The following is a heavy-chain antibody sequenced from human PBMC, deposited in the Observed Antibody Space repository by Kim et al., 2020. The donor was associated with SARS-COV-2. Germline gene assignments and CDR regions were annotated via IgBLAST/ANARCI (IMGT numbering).Heavy chain of an antibody. V-gene: IGHV4-34*01. D-gene: IGHD6-13*01. J-gene: IGHJ1*01. CDR1: GGSFSGYY. CDR3: AIAAAGSGYFQH. Sequence: SETLSLTCAVYGGSFSGYYWSWIRQPPGKGLEWIGEINHSGSTNYNPSLKSRVTISVDTSKNQFSLKLSSVTAADTAVYYCAIAAAGSGYFQHWGQGTLVTVSS. CDR2: INHSGST.